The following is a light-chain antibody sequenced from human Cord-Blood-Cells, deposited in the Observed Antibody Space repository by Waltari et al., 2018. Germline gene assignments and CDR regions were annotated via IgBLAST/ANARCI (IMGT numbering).Light chain of an antibody. CDR1: QSIRSY. Sequence: DIQMTQSQSSLSASVGDRVTITCRASQSIRSYLNWYQQKPGKAPKLLIYAASSLQSGVPSRFSGSVSVTDFTLTISSLQPEDFATYYCQQSYSTPLTFGGGTKVEMK. CDR3: QQSYSTPLT. V-gene: IGKV1-39*01. CDR2: AAS. J-gene: IGKJ4*01.